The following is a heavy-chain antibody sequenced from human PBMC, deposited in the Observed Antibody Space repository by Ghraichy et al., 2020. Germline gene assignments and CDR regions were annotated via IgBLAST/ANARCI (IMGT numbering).Heavy chain of an antibody. Sequence: GESLNISCAASGFTFSNYWMSWVRQAPGKGLEWVANIKQDGSKKYYVDSVNGRFTISRDNAKNLLYLQMNSLRAEDTAVYYCARDRGSSFWSDYYKGLFDYWGQGTLVTVSS. CDR2: IKQDGSKK. J-gene: IGHJ4*02. D-gene: IGHD3-3*01. CDR1: GFTFSNYW. CDR3: ARDRGSSFWSDYYKGLFDY. V-gene: IGHV3-7*03.